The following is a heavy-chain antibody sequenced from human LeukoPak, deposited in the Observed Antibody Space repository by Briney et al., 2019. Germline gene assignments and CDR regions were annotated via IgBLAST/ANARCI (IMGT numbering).Heavy chain of an antibody. CDR2: IFPSGDEI. Sequence: PGGSLRLSCAASGFTFSSYWMIWVRQPPGKGLEWVSSIFPSGDEIHYADSVRGRFTISRDDSKSTLSLQMNSLRAEDTAIYYCATYRQVLLPFESWGQGTLVTVSS. V-gene: IGHV3-23*01. J-gene: IGHJ4*02. D-gene: IGHD2-8*02. CDR3: ATYRQVLLPFES. CDR1: GFTFSSYW.